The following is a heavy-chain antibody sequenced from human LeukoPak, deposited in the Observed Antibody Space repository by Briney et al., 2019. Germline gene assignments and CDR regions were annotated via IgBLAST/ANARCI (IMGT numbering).Heavy chain of an antibody. V-gene: IGHV3-11*01. CDR2: ISSSGSTI. J-gene: IGHJ4*02. D-gene: IGHD5-12*01. CDR3: ASTHRGYSGYEDY. Sequence: GGSLRLSCAASGFTFSNAWMSWVRQAPGKGLEWVSYISSSGSTIYYADSVKGRFTISRDNAKNSLYLQMNSLRAEDTAVYYCASTHRGYSGYEDYWGQGTLVTVSS. CDR1: GFTFSNAW.